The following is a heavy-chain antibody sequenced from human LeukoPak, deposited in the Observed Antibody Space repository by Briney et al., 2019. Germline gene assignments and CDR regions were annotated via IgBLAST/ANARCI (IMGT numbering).Heavy chain of an antibody. CDR1: GGSISSGDYY. Sequence: SQTLCLTCTVSGGSISSGDYYWSWIRQPPGKGLEWIGYIYYSGSTYYNPSLKSRVTISVDTSKNQFSLKLSSVTAADTAVYYCARVYGDYDDAFDIWGQGTMVTVSS. D-gene: IGHD4-17*01. J-gene: IGHJ3*02. CDR3: ARVYGDYDDAFDI. CDR2: IYYSGST. V-gene: IGHV4-30-4*08.